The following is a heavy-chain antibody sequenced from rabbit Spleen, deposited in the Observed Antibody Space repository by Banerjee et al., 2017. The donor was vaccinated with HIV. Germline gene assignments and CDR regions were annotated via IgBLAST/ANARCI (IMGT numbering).Heavy chain of an antibody. CDR1: GVSFSFSSY. CDR2: IDVGSSGFT. CDR3: ARDTSSSFSSYGMDL. Sequence: QEQLEESGGGLVKPEGSLTLTCTASGVSFSFSSYMCWVRQAPGKGLEWIACIDVGSSGFTYFATWAKGRFTISKTSSTTVTLQMTRLTAADTATYFCARDTSSSFSSYGMDLWGQGTLVTVS. V-gene: IGHV1S45*01. D-gene: IGHD1-1*01. J-gene: IGHJ3*01.